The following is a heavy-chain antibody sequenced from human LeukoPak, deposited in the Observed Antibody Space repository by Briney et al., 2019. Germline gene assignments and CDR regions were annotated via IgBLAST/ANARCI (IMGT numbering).Heavy chain of an antibody. CDR3: AKESLPHRGYYFDS. Sequence: GGSLRLSCAASGFTFSAYAMSWVRQAPGKGLEWVSAISEDGGARLYADSVKGWFTISRDNSENTVSLQVNSLRAGDTAVYFCAKESLPHRGYYFDSWGRGTLITVSS. CDR1: GFTFSAYA. CDR2: ISEDGGAR. J-gene: IGHJ4*02. V-gene: IGHV3-23*01. D-gene: IGHD3-22*01.